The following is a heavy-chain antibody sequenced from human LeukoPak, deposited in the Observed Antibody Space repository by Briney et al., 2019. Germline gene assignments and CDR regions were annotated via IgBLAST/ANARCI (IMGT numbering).Heavy chain of an antibody. CDR3: ANWVTYGSGIGVWAFDI. CDR2: FDPEDGET. J-gene: IGHJ3*02. V-gene: IGHV1-24*01. CDR1: GYTLTELS. Sequence: ASVKVSCKVSGYTLTELSMHWVRQAPGKGLEWIGGFDPEDGETIYAQKFQGRVTMTEDTSTDTAYMELSSLRSEDTAVYYCANWVTYGSGIGVWAFDIWGQGTMVTVSS. D-gene: IGHD3-10*01.